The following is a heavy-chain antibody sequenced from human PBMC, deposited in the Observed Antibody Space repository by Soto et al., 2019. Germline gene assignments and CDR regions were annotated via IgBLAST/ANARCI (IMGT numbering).Heavy chain of an antibody. CDR2: ISSNGGST. J-gene: IGHJ4*02. Sequence: GVSLSLSCSASGFTFSTYAMHWVRQAPGKGLEYISGISSNGGSTYYADSVKGRFTNSRDNSKNTLYLQLSSLRAEDTAVYYCVRDSGSFGSSYFDNWGLGTVVTVSS. D-gene: IGHD1-26*01. V-gene: IGHV3-64D*06. CDR1: GFTFSTYA. CDR3: VRDSGSFGSSYFDN.